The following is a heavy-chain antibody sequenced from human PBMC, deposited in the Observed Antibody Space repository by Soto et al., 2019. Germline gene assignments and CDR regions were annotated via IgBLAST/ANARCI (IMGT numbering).Heavy chain of an antibody. CDR3: AKAFDYGESYFDY. V-gene: IGHV3-23*01. CDR1: GFTFSSYA. D-gene: IGHD4-17*01. CDR2: ISGSGGRT. J-gene: IGHJ4*02. Sequence: WGSLRLSCAASGFTFSSYAMSWVRQAPGKGLEWVSAISGSGGRTYYADSVKGRFTISRDNSKNTLYLQMNSLRAEDTAVYYCAKAFDYGESYFDYWGQGTLVTVSS.